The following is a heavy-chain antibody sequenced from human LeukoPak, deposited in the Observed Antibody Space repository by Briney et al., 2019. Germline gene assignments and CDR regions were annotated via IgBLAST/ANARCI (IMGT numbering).Heavy chain of an antibody. CDR1: GGSISRSSYY. CDR3: ASIAARPTYYYYYMDV. V-gene: IGHV4-39*01. D-gene: IGHD6-6*01. Sequence: PSETLSLTCTVSGGSISRSSYYWGWIRQPPGKGLEWIASIYYSGSTYYNPSLKSRVTISVDTSKNQFSLKLSSVTAADTAVYYCASIAARPTYYYYYMDVWGKGTTVTVSS. CDR2: IYYSGST. J-gene: IGHJ6*03.